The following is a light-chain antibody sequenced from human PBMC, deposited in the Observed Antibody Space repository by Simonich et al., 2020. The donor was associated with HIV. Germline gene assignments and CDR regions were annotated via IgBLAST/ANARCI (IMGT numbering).Light chain of an antibody. CDR1: QSVLYRSNSKNY. Sequence: DIVMTQSPDSLAVSLGERATINCKSSQSVLYRSNSKNYLAWFQQKPGQPPKLLIYWASTRESGVPDRFIGSGSGTDFTLTISSLQAEDVAVYYCQQYYSAPVTFGPGTKVDMK. CDR2: WAS. V-gene: IGKV4-1*01. CDR3: QQYYSAPVT. J-gene: IGKJ3*01.